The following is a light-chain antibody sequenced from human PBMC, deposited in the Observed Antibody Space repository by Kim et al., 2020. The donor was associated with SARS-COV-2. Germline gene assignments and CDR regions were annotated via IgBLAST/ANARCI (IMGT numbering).Light chain of an antibody. CDR3: SSYTSSSSRV. V-gene: IGLV2-14*03. CDR1: STDVGSYSY. CDR2: DVS. Sequence: GQSITISCTGTSTDVGSYSYVSWSQHHPGKAPQLIIYDVSKRPSEVSNRFSGSKSANTASLTISGLQAEDEADYYCSSYTSSSSRVFGGGTQLTVL. J-gene: IGLJ2*01.